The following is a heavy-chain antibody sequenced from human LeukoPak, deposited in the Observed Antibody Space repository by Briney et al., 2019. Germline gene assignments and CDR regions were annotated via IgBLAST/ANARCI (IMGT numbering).Heavy chain of an antibody. V-gene: IGHV3-66*01. CDR3: ATTTRSRSWDY. CDR1: GFTVSNNF. Sequence: GGSLRLSCAASGFTVSNNFMTWVRQAPGKGPECVSVIYSGGNTYYADSVKGRFTISRDNSKNTLYLQMNSLRAEDTAVYYCATTTRSRSWDYWGQGTLVTVSS. CDR2: IYSGGNT. D-gene: IGHD2-2*01. J-gene: IGHJ4*02.